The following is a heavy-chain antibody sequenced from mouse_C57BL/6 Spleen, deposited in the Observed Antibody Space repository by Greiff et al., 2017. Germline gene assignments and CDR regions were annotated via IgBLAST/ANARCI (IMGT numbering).Heavy chain of an antibody. J-gene: IGHJ4*01. V-gene: IGHV5-16*01. CDR1: GFTFSDYY. CDR2: INYDGSST. Sequence: EVKLMESEGGLVQPGSSMKLSCTASGFTFSDYYMAWVRQVPEKGLEWVANINYDGSSTYYLDSLKSRFIISRDNAKNILYLQMSSLKSEDTATYYCAKGGIYDAMDYWGQGTSVTVSS. CDR3: AKGGIYDAMDY.